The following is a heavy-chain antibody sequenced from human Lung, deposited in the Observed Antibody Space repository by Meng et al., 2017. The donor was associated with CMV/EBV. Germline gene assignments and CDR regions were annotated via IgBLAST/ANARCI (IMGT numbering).Heavy chain of an antibody. J-gene: IGHJ6*02. Sequence: LSLTCAASGFTFSSYGMHWVRQAPGKGLEWVAVIWYDGSNKYYADSVKGRFTISRDNSKNTLYLQMNSLRAEDTAVYYCAKDGGIVVVPAAIRAYGMDVWGQGXTVTVSS. CDR1: GFTFSSYG. CDR2: IWYDGSNK. V-gene: IGHV3-33*06. CDR3: AKDGGIVVVPAAIRAYGMDV. D-gene: IGHD2-2*02.